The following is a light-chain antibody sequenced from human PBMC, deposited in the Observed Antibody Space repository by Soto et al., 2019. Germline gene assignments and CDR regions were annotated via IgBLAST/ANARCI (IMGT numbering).Light chain of an antibody. CDR2: DVS. V-gene: IGLV2-14*01. CDR1: SSDVGAYDY. J-gene: IGLJ1*01. Sequence: QSALTQPASVSGSPGQSITISCTGTSSDVGAYDYVSWYQQHPGKAPKLMLYDVSNRPSGVSNRFSGSKSGDTASLTISGLQAEDEADYYCSSDTSSSTYVFGTGPKVTVL. CDR3: SSDTSSSTYV.